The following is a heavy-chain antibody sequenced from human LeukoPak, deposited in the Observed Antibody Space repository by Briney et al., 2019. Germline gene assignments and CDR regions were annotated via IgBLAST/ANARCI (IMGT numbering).Heavy chain of an antibody. V-gene: IGHV1-69*04. CDR2: IIPILGIA. Sequence: ASVKVSCKASGGTFSSYAISWVRQAPGQGLEWMGRIIPILGIANYEQKFQGRVTITADKSTSTAYMELSSLRSEDTAVYYCASNQLLLYYFDYWGQGTLVTVSS. J-gene: IGHJ4*02. CDR3: ASNQLLLYYFDY. D-gene: IGHD2-2*01. CDR1: GGTFSSYA.